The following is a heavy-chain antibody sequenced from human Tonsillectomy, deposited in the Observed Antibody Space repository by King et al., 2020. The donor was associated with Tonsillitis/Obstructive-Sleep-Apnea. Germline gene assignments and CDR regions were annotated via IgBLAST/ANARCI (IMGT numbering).Heavy chain of an antibody. J-gene: IGHJ5*02. CDR2: IWYDGRNK. CDR3: ARGEGYCSSTSCYNWFDP. Sequence: VQLVESGGGVVQPGRSLRLSCAASGFTFSSYGMHWVRQAPGKGLEWVAVIWYDGRNKYYADSVKGRFTISRDNSKNTLYLQMNSLRAEDTAVYYCARGEGYCSSTSCYNWFDPWGQGTLVTVSS. D-gene: IGHD2-2*01. V-gene: IGHV3-33*01. CDR1: GFTFSSYG.